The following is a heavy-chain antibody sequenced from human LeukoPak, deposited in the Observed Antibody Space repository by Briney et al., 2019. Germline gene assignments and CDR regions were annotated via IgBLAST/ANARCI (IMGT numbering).Heavy chain of an antibody. CDR1: GYTFTSYG. CDR3: ARAVRGRYCYYYMDV. D-gene: IGHD3-10*01. CDR2: ISAYNGDT. V-gene: IGHV1-18*01. Sequence: SSVKVSCKASGYTFTSYGISWVRQAPGQGLEGMGWISAYNGDTNYAQKLQGRVTMTTDTSTSTAYMELRSLRSDDTAVYYCARAVRGRYCYYYMDVWGKGTTVTVSS. J-gene: IGHJ6*03.